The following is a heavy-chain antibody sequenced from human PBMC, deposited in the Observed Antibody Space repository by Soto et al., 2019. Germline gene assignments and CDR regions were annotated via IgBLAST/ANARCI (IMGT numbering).Heavy chain of an antibody. V-gene: IGHV6-1*01. Sequence: PSQTLSLTCAVSGDSVSSNNIAWNWLRHSPWRGLEWLGRTYYRSKWYNEYAVSVRSRITINLDTSKNQFSLQMSDLRVEDTAIYYCTRDDSGLGIDYWGQGTQVTVSS. D-gene: IGHD1-26*01. CDR2: TYYRSKWYN. CDR3: TRDDSGLGIDY. CDR1: GDSVSSNNIA. J-gene: IGHJ4*02.